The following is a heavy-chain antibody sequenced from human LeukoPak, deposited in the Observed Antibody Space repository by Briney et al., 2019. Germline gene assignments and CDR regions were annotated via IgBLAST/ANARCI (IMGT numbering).Heavy chain of an antibody. V-gene: IGHV3-74*01. CDR3: ARDEDWSGYYGAFDI. Sequence: GGSLRLSCAASGFTFSTYWMHWVRQAPGKGLVWVSRINSDGSSTIYADSVKGRFTISRDNAKNTLYLQMNSLRAEDTAVYYCARDEDWSGYYGAFDIWGQGTMVTVSS. D-gene: IGHD3-3*01. J-gene: IGHJ3*02. CDR1: GFTFSTYW. CDR2: INSDGSST.